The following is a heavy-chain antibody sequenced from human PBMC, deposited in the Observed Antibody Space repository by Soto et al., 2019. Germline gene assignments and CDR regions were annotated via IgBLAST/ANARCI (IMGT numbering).Heavy chain of an antibody. CDR3: ARETVTTGTFDY. D-gene: IGHD4-4*01. J-gene: IGHJ4*02. V-gene: IGHV3-21*01. CDR1: GFTFSSYS. Sequence: GGSLRLSCAASGFTFSSYSMNWVRQAPGKGLEWVSSISSSSSYIYYADSVKGRLTISRDNAKNSLYLQMNSLRAEDTAVYYCARETVTTGTFDYWGQGTLVTVSS. CDR2: ISSSSSYI.